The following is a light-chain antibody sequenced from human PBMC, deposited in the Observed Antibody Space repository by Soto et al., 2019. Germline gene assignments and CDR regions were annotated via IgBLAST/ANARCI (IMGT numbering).Light chain of an antibody. Sequence: QSALTQPRSVSGSPGQSVTISCTGTSSDVGGYNHVSWYQQHPGKAPKYMIYDVSKRPSGVPDRFSGSKSGNTASLTISGLQAEDESDYYCCSYAGSDTFVFGGGTQLTVL. V-gene: IGLV2-11*01. J-gene: IGLJ2*01. CDR3: CSYAGSDTFV. CDR2: DVS. CDR1: SSDVGGYNH.